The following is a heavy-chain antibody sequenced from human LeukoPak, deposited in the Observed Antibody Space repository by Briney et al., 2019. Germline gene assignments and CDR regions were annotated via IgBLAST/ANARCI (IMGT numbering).Heavy chain of an antibody. D-gene: IGHD3-9*01. Sequence: ASVKVSCKASGYTFTSYGISWVRQAPGQGLEWMGWISAYNGNTNYAQKLQGRVTMTTDTSTSTAYMELRSLRSDDTAVYYCARDGGSDSKYYDILTAGDYWGQGTLVTVSS. CDR1: GYTFTSYG. CDR2: ISAYNGNT. J-gene: IGHJ4*02. CDR3: ARDGGSDSKYYDILTAGDY. V-gene: IGHV1-18*04.